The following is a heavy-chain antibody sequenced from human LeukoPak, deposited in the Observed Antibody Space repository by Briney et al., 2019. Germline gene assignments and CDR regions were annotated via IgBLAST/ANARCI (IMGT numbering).Heavy chain of an antibody. Sequence: GESLKISCQGSGYSFTNHWIAWVRQMPGRGLEWMGIIYPSDSATRYSPSFHGQVTISADKSINTAYLQWSSLKASDTAIYYCARRDSTSSIGYWGQGILVTVAS. D-gene: IGHD6-13*01. V-gene: IGHV5-51*01. CDR2: IYPSDSAT. J-gene: IGHJ4*02. CDR3: ARRDSTSSIGY. CDR1: GYSFTNHW.